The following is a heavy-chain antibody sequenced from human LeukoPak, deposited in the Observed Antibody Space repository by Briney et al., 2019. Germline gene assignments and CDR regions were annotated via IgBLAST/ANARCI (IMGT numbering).Heavy chain of an antibody. CDR1: GFTFSNAW. Sequence: PGGSLRLSCAASGFTFSNAWMSWVRQAPGKGLEWVGRIKRKSDGGTTDYAAFVKGRFTMSRDDSKNTLYLQMNSLETEDTAVYYCTTVQGYIYYLDYWGQGTLVTVSS. CDR3: TTVQGYIYYLDY. V-gene: IGHV3-15*01. D-gene: IGHD2-2*02. J-gene: IGHJ4*02. CDR2: IKRKSDGGTT.